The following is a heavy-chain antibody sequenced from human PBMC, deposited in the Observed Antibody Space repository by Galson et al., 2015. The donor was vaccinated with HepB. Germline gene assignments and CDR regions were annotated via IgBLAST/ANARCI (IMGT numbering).Heavy chain of an antibody. CDR2: IVVGSGNT. D-gene: IGHD3-22*01. CDR1: GFTFTSSA. J-gene: IGHJ3*02. Sequence: SVKVSCKASGFTFTSSAVQWVRQARGQRLEWIGWIVVGSGNTNYARKFQERVTITRDMSTSTAYMELNSLRAEDTAVYYCARGVYYYDSRAHAFDIWGQGTMVTVSS. V-gene: IGHV1-58*01. CDR3: ARGVYYYDSRAHAFDI.